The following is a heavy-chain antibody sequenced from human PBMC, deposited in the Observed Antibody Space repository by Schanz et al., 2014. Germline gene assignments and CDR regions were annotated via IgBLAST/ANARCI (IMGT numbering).Heavy chain of an antibody. V-gene: IGHV1-69*09. CDR2: IIPSLGLA. Sequence: QVQLVQSGAEVKKPGSSMKVSCKASGGTFSSFGINWVRQAPGQGLEWMGRIIPSLGLAKYEQKCQDKVTSAADTSTTTAYMELSGLRSEDTAVYYCARDRLECGAECYSVEVFETWGQGSLVIVSS. J-gene: IGHJ5*02. CDR3: ARDRLECGAECYSVEVFET. D-gene: IGHD2-21*01. CDR1: GGTFSSFG.